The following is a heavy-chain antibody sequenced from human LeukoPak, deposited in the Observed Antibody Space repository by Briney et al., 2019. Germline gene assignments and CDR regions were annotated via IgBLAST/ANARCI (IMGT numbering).Heavy chain of an antibody. J-gene: IGHJ3*02. CDR1: GYTFTSYD. Sequence: ASVKVSCKASGYTFTSYDINWVRQATGQGLEWMGWMNPNSGNTGYAQKFQGRVTMTRNTSISTAYMELSSLRSEDTGVYYCARADYDSSGYDAFDIWGQGTMVTVSS. CDR2: MNPNSGNT. V-gene: IGHV1-8*01. CDR3: ARADYDSSGYDAFDI. D-gene: IGHD3-22*01.